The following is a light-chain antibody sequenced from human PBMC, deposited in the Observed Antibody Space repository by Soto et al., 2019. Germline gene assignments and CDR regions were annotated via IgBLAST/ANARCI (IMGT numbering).Light chain of an antibody. CDR2: AAS. CDR1: QSISDY. CDR3: QQSHSAPFT. V-gene: IGKV1-39*01. J-gene: IGKJ3*01. Sequence: DIQMTQSPFSLSASLGDRVTITCRASQSISDYLNWYQQKPGKGPKLLIFAASSLQVGVPSRFSGSGSGTDFTLTISILQPEDFATYFFQQSHSAPFTFGPGTTVDIK.